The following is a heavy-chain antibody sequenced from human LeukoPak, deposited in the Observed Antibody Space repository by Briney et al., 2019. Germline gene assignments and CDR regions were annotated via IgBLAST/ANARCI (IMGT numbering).Heavy chain of an antibody. CDR2: ISGSGGST. CDR3: AKGVARGSGLYYYYGMDV. D-gene: IGHD3-10*01. V-gene: IGHV3-23*01. J-gene: IGHJ6*02. CDR1: GFTFSSYA. Sequence: GGSLRLSCAASGFTFSSYAMSWVRQAPGKGLEWVSAISGSGGSTYYADSVKGRFTISRDNSKNMLYLQMNSLRAEDTAVYYCAKGVARGSGLYYYYGMDVWGQGTTVTVSS.